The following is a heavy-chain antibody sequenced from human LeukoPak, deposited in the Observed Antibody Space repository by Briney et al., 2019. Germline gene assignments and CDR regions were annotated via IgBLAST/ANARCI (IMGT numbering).Heavy chain of an antibody. J-gene: IGHJ3*02. Sequence: GGSLRLSCAASGFTFSSYAMSWVRQAPGKGLEWVSGISWNSGSIGYADSVKGRFTISRDNAKNPLYLQMNSLRAEDTALYYCAKDIRYYGSGITSAFDIWGQGTMVTVSS. CDR3: AKDIRYYGSGITSAFDI. D-gene: IGHD3-10*01. CDR1: GFTFSSYA. CDR2: ISWNSGSI. V-gene: IGHV3-9*01.